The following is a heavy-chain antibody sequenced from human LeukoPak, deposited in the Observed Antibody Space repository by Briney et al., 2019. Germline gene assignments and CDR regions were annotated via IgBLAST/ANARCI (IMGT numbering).Heavy chain of an antibody. CDR3: VAAAAFPYYFDY. V-gene: IGHV3-30*02. J-gene: IGHJ4*02. Sequence: GGSLRLSCTASGFTFSNYGMHWVRQAPGKGLEWVTILRYDGTNKYYADPVKGRFTISRDNSKNTLYLQMSSLRTEDTAVYYCVAAAAFPYYFDYWGQGTLVTVSS. D-gene: IGHD6-13*01. CDR2: LRYDGTNK. CDR1: GFTFSNYG.